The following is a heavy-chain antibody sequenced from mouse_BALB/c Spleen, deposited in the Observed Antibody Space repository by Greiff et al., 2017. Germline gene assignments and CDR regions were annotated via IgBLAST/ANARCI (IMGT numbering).Heavy chain of an antibody. Sequence: EVKLQESGPGLVKPSQSLSLTCTVTGYSITSDYAWNWIRQFPGNKLEWMGYISYSGSTSYNPSLKSRISITRDTSKNQFFLQLNSVTTEDTATYYGARRTITTAFDYWGQGTTLTVSS. CDR3: ARRTITTAFDY. CDR1: GYSITSDYA. CDR2: ISYSGST. V-gene: IGHV3-2*02. D-gene: IGHD2-4*01. J-gene: IGHJ2*01.